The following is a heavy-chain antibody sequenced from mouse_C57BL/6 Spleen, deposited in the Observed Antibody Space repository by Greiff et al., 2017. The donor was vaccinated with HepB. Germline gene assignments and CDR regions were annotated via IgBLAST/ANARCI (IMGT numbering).Heavy chain of an antibody. Sequence: VQLQRSGPELVKPGASVKISCKASGYSFTDYNMNWVKQSNGKSLEWIGVINPNYGTTSYNQKFKGKATLTVDQSSSTAYMQLNSLTSEDSAVYYCARGDLLYSNRYYYAMDYWGQGTSVTVSS. J-gene: IGHJ4*01. CDR2: INPNYGTT. CDR3: ARGDLLYSNRYYYAMDY. V-gene: IGHV1-39*01. CDR1: GYSFTDYN. D-gene: IGHD2-5*01.